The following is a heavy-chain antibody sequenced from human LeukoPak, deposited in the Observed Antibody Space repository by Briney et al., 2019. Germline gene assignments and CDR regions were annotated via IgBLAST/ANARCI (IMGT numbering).Heavy chain of an antibody. J-gene: IGHJ5*02. Sequence: GASVKVSCKASGYTFTSYDINWVRQAPGQGLEWMGWINPNSGGTNYAQKFQGRVTMTRDTSISTAYMELSRLRSDDTAVYYCARGRTFGALNWFDPWGQGTLVTVSS. CDR2: INPNSGGT. CDR3: ARGRTFGALNWFDP. V-gene: IGHV1-2*02. D-gene: IGHD3-3*01. CDR1: GYTFTSYD.